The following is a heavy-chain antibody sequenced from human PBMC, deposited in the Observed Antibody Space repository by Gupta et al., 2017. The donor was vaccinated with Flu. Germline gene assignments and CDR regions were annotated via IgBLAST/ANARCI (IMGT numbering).Heavy chain of an antibody. V-gene: IGHV1-2*02. J-gene: IGHJ4*02. CDR3: ARVKCVAARSTRCWGFDY. Sequence: QVQLVQSGAEVKKPGASVKVACEASGFSFSEYYIHGVRQAPGQGLEWMGWINGDNGDTNYAQKSQVMVTLTRDKSTTTTFMELGRLGSDDTAVSFCARVKCVAARSTRCWGFDYWGQGALVTVSS. D-gene: IGHD3-16*01. CDR1: GFSFSEYY. CDR2: INGDNGDT.